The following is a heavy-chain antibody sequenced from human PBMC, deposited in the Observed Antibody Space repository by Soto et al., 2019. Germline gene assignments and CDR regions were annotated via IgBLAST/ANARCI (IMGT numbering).Heavy chain of an antibody. CDR1: GYTFTSYD. CDR3: ASAIRSSGYYYAFDY. V-gene: IGHV1-8*01. CDR2: MNPNSGNT. J-gene: IGHJ4*02. D-gene: IGHD3-22*01. Sequence: GPSVKVSCKASGYTFTSYDINWVRQATGQGLEWMGWMNPNSGNTGYAQKFQGRVTMTRDTSISTAYMELSSLRSEDTAVYYCASAIRSSGYYYAFDYWGQGTLVTVSS.